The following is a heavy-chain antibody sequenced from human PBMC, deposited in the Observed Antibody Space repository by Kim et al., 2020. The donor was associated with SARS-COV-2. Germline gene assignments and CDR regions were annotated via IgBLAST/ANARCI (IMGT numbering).Heavy chain of an antibody. CDR2: INHSGST. J-gene: IGHJ4*02. V-gene: IGHV4-34*01. D-gene: IGHD6-25*01. CDR3: ARIRPPGIAAD. CDR1: GGSFSGYY. Sequence: SETLSLTCAVYGGSFSGYYWSWIRQPPGKGLEWIGEINHSGSTNYNPSLKSRVTISVDTSKNQFSLKLSSVTAADTAVYYCARIRPPGIAADWGQGTLVTVSS.